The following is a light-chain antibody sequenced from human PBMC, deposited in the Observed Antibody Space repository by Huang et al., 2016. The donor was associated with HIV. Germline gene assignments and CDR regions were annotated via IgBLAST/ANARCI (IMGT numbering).Light chain of an antibody. CDR1: QSVSSN. CDR3: QQYNKWPRT. J-gene: IGKJ3*01. V-gene: IGKV3-15*01. CDR2: EAS. Sequence: DIVMTQSPGTLSVSPGEGATLSCRASQSVSSNLAWYQQKPGQAPRLLIYEASTRATGVPARVSGSGSGTEFTLTISSLQSEDFSLYYCQQYNKWPRTFGPGTKVDIK.